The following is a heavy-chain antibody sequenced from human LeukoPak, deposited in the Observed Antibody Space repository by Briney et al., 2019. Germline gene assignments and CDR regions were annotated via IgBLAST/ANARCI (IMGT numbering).Heavy chain of an antibody. CDR2: INSDGSST. V-gene: IGHV3-74*01. Sequence: GGSLRLSCAASGFTFRSYWMNWVRQAPGKGLVWVSRINSDGSSTSYADSVKGRFTISRNNAKNTLYLQMNSLRAEDTAVYYCARDIIPYCGGDCYDNWFDPWGQGTLVTVSS. J-gene: IGHJ5*02. CDR1: GFTFRSYW. CDR3: ARDIIPYCGGDCYDNWFDP. D-gene: IGHD2-21*02.